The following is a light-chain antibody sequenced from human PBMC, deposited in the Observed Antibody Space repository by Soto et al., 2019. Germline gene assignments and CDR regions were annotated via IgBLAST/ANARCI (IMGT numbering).Light chain of an antibody. CDR2: EHN. J-gene: IGLJ3*02. V-gene: IGLV6-57*04. CDR3: QSYDSDSGV. CDR1: SGSIASSY. Sequence: LTQPHSVSESPGKTVAISCTRSSGSIASSYVQWYQQRPGSAPTTVIYEHNRRPSGVPDRFSGSVASSSNSASLTISGVRIEDEADYYCQSYDSDSGVFGGGTKLTVL.